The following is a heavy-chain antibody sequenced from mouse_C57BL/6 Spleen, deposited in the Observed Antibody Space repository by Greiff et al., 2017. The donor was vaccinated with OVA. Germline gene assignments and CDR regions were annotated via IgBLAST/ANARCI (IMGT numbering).Heavy chain of an antibody. CDR3: ARLDFDV. CDR1: GYAFSSSW. CDR2: IYPGDGDT. V-gene: IGHV1-82*01. J-gene: IGHJ1*03. Sequence: VKLMESGPELVKPGASVKISCKASGYAFSSSWMNWVKQRPGKGLEWIGRIYPGDGDTNYNGKFKGKATLTADKSSSTAYMQLSSLTSEDSAVYFCARLDFDVWGTGTTVTVSS.